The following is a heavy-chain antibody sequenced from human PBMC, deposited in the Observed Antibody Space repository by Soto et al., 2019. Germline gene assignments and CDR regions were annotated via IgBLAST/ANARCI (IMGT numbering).Heavy chain of an antibody. J-gene: IGHJ3*02. CDR3: ATSTGYDSRGYYYSWAAFDI. CDR2: INAGNGNT. CDR1: GYTFTSYA. D-gene: IGHD3-22*01. V-gene: IGHV1-3*01. Sequence: ASVKVSCKASGYTFTSYAMNWVRQPPGQRLVWMGWINAGNGNTKYSQKLQGRVTITRDTSASTAYMELSSLRSEETAAYYCATSTGYDSRGYYYSWAAFDIWCQGTMVTISS.